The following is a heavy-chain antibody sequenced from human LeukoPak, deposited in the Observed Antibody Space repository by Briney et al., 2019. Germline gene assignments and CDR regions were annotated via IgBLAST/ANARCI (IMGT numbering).Heavy chain of an antibody. Sequence: SVKVSCKASGGTFSSYAISWVRQAPGQGLEWMGGIIPIFGTANYAQKFQGRVTITADESTSTAHMELSSLRSEDTAVYYCARGGSYYDSSGYYGPWGQGTLVTVSS. CDR1: GGTFSSYA. D-gene: IGHD3-22*01. CDR2: IIPIFGTA. CDR3: ARGGSYYDSSGYYGP. V-gene: IGHV1-69*13. J-gene: IGHJ5*02.